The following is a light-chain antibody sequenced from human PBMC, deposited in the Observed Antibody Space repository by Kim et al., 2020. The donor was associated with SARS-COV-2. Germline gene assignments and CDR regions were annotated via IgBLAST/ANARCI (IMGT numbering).Light chain of an antibody. CDR1: SSDVGSYTP. Sequence: GQSITISCTGTSSDVGSYTPVSWYQQHPGKAPKLMIYEVNKRPSGVSNRFSGSKSGNTASLTISGLQAEDEADYYCCSYAGSATWVFGGGTQLTVL. CDR2: EVN. CDR3: CSYAGSATWV. V-gene: IGLV2-23*02. J-gene: IGLJ3*02.